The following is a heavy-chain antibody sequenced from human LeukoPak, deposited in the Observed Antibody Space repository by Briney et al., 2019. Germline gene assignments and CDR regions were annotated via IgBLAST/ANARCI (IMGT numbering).Heavy chain of an antibody. CDR3: ARSYSSSPFDY. CDR1: GGSISSYY. CDR2: IYTSGST. D-gene: IGHD6-6*01. Sequence: PSETLSLTCTVSGGSISSYYWSWIRQPAGKGLEWIGRIYTSGSTNHNPSLKRRVTMSVDTSKNQFSLKLSSVTAADTAVYYCARSYSSSPFDYWGQGTLVTVSS. V-gene: IGHV4-4*07. J-gene: IGHJ4*02.